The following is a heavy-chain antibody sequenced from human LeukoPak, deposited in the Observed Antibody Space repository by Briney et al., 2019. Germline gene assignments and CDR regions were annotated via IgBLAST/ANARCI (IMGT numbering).Heavy chain of an antibody. J-gene: IGHJ4*02. CDR3: ARPDDSESFYRANHY. CDR1: GFSFNTYP. Sequence: PGRSLRLSCAASGFSFNTYPMHWVRQAPGKGLEWVAFISNDGNNKYYADSVKGRFTISRDNSNNTLSLQMNGLRVEDTAVYYCARPDDSESFYRANHYWGRGTLVTVS. V-gene: IGHV3-30*04. CDR2: ISNDGNNK. D-gene: IGHD3-10*01.